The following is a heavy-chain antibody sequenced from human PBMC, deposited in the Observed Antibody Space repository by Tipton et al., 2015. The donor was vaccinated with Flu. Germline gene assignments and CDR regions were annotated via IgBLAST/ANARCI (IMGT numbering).Heavy chain of an antibody. J-gene: IGHJ2*01. Sequence: LSCMVSGDSIRSDYYWGWIPQPPGKGLEWIGNIYHTGNTYYNPSLKSRVTISVDRSKNQFSLKLSSVTAADTAVYYCARMEWTVTTPRYFDLWGRGTLVTVSS. CDR2: IYHTGNT. D-gene: IGHD4-17*01. CDR3: ARMEWTVTTPRYFDL. CDR1: GDSIRSDYY. V-gene: IGHV4-38-2*02.